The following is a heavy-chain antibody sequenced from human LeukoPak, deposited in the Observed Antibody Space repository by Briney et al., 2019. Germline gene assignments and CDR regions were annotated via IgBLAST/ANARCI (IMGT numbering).Heavy chain of an antibody. CDR3: ARDSERSSSFAFDI. D-gene: IGHD2-2*01. J-gene: IGHJ3*02. CDR1: GFTFSSHW. CDR2: INLDGSEK. V-gene: IGHV3-7*01. Sequence: GGSLRLSCTASGFTFSSHWMSWVRQAPGKGLEWVANINLDGSEKYYVDSLMGRFAVSRDNAKNSLYLQINSLRAEDTAVYFCARDSERSSSFAFDIWGLGTMVTVSS.